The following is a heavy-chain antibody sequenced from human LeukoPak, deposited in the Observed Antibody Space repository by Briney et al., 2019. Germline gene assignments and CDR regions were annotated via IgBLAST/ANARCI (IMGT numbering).Heavy chain of an antibody. D-gene: IGHD4-17*01. CDR1: GGSISSSNW. CDR3: ARAPRGTVTTGAPDS. CDR2: IYHSGST. J-gene: IGHJ4*02. V-gene: IGHV4-4*02. Sequence: SGTLSLTCAVSGGSISSSNWWSWVRQPPGKGLEWIGEIYHSGSTNYNPSLKSRVTISVDKSKNQFSLKLSSVTAADTAVYYWARAPRGTVTTGAPDSWGQGTLVTVS.